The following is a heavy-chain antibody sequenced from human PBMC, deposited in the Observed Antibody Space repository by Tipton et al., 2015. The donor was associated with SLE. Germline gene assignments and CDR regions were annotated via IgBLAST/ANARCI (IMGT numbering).Heavy chain of an antibody. D-gene: IGHD7-27*01. V-gene: IGHV4-39*07. J-gene: IGHJ4*02. CDR2: IYYSGNT. Sequence: TLSLTCTVSGGSISSSSYYWGWIRQPPGKGLEWIGRIYYSGNTNYNPSLKSRVTISVDTSKNQFSLKLSSVTAADTAVYYCARDRLGIGIDYWGQGTLVTVSS. CDR3: ARDRLGIGIDY. CDR1: GGSISSSSYY.